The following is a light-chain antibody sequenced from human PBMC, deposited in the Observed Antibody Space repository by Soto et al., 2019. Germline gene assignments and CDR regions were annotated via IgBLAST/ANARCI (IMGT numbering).Light chain of an antibody. CDR3: QQYHSSPLT. V-gene: IGKV3-20*01. CDR2: GAS. CDR1: QSVANSY. Sequence: IVMTQSPNSLSVSALERSTLSFSASQSVANSYLAWYQQKPGQAPRLLIFGASTRAAGIPARFSGSGSGTEFTLTISRLEPEDFAVYYCQQYHSSPLTFGQGTKVDIK. J-gene: IGKJ1*01.